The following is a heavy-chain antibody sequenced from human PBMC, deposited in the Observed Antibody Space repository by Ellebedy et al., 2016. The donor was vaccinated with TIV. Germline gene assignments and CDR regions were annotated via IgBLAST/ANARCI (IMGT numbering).Heavy chain of an antibody. CDR3: ARWGSGWTGAFDI. CDR1: GYTFTSYA. J-gene: IGHJ3*02. CDR2: INAGNGNT. D-gene: IGHD6-19*01. Sequence: ASVKVSCXASGYTFTSYAMHWVRQAPGQRLEWMGWINAGNGNTKYSQKFQGRVTITRDTSASTAYMELSSLRSEDTAVYYCARWGSGWTGAFDIWGQGTMVTVSS. V-gene: IGHV1-3*01.